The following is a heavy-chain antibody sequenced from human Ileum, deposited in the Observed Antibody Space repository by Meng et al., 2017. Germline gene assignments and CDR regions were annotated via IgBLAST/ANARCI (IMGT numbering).Heavy chain of an antibody. CDR2: ISFDESNK. J-gene: IGHJ3*02. CDR3: ARALRGLAFDI. V-gene: IGHV3-30*03. CDR1: GFTFSSYQ. Sequence: QGQLGESWGGVVQPGRSLRLSCAASGFTFSSYQMHWVRQAPGKGLEWVAVISFDESNKFYADSMKARFTISRDNFKNTLDLQMNSLRAEDTAVYYCARALRGLAFDIWGQGTMVTVSS.